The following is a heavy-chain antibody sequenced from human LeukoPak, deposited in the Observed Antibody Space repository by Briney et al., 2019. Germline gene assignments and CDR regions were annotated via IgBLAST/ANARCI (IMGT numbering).Heavy chain of an antibody. Sequence: GGSLRLSCAASGFTFSNNWMTWVRQAPGKGLEWVANIKQDGSETYYADSVKGRFTISRDIAKNSLYLQMNSLGAEDTAVYYCATYSSSNAREFQHWGQGTLVTLSA. J-gene: IGHJ1*01. CDR2: IKQDGSET. V-gene: IGHV3-7*01. D-gene: IGHD2-2*01. CDR1: GFTFSNNW. CDR3: ATYSSSNAREFQH.